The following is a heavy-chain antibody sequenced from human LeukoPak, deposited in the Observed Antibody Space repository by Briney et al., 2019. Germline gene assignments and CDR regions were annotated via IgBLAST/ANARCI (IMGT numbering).Heavy chain of an antibody. CDR3: SASTDYYYYYMDV. Sequence: SETLSLTCTVSGGSISSYYWSWIRQPPGNGLEWIGYIYYSGSTNYNPSLKSRVTIPVNTSKNQFSLKLSAVAAADTAVYYVSASTDYYYYYMDVWGKGTTVTVSS. D-gene: IGHD2-2*01. J-gene: IGHJ6*03. CDR1: GGSISSYY. CDR2: IYYSGST. V-gene: IGHV4-59*01.